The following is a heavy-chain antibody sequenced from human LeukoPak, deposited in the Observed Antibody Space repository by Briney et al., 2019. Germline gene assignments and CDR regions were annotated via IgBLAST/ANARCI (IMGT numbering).Heavy chain of an antibody. V-gene: IGHV4-31*03. D-gene: IGHD5-24*01. Sequence: SETLSLTCTVSGGSISSPSYYWSWGRQHPGKGLEWSGSIYYSGSTFYNPSINHRLTISVDPSENQFSLNLNSVTAADTAVYYCASASAGYNFDYWGQGTLVSVSS. J-gene: IGHJ4*02. CDR1: GGSISSPSYY. CDR2: IYYSGST. CDR3: ASASAGYNFDY.